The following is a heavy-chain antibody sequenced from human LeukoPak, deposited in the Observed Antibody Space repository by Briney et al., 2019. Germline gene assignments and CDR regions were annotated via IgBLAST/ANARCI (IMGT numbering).Heavy chain of an antibody. CDR2: ISGSGGST. Sequence: GGSLRLSCAASGFTFSSYWMHWVRQAPGKGLEWVSAISGSGGSTYYADSVKGRFTISRDNSKNTLYLQMNSLRAEDTAVYYCAKRGDSSPAPNNYYYYYMDVWGKGTTVTVSS. CDR1: GFTFSSYW. D-gene: IGHD6-13*01. CDR3: AKRGDSSPAPNNYYYYYMDV. V-gene: IGHV3-23*01. J-gene: IGHJ6*03.